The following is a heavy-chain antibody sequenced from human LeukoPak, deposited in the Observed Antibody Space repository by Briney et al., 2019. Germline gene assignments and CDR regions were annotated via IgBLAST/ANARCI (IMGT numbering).Heavy chain of an antibody. Sequence: PSETLSLTCTVSGGSISSGGYYWGWIRQPPGKGLEWIGYIYHSGSTYYNPSLKSRVTISVDRSKNQFSLKLSSVTAADTAVYSCARDVGSGSYTWFDPWGQGTLVTVSS. D-gene: IGHD3-10*01. CDR2: IYHSGST. CDR3: ARDVGSGSYTWFDP. J-gene: IGHJ5*02. CDR1: GGSISSGGYY. V-gene: IGHV4-30-2*01.